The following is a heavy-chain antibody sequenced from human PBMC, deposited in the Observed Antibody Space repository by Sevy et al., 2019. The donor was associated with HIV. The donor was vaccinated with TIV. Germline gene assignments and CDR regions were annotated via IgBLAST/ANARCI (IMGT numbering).Heavy chain of an antibody. D-gene: IGHD2-15*01. J-gene: IGHJ4*02. Sequence: GGSLRLSCEVSGFTFSNYWMTWFRQAPGKGLEWVANIKEDGSDKYYGDSVKGRFSLSRDNAKNSLYLQMDSLRAEDTAVYYCVRDGLASATDFDYWGQGTLVTVSS. V-gene: IGHV3-7*01. CDR1: GFTFSNYW. CDR3: VRDGLASATDFDY. CDR2: IKEDGSDK.